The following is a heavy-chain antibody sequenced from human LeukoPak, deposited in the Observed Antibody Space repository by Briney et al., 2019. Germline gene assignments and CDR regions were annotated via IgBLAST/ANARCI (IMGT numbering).Heavy chain of an antibody. CDR1: GFTFSSYS. Sequence: GGSLRPSCAASGFTFSSYSMNWVRQAPGKGLEWVSSISSSSSYIYYADSVKGRFTISRDNAKNSPYLQMNSLRAEDTAVYYCARAGGERLTVEKNWFDPWGQGTLVTVSS. V-gene: IGHV3-21*01. CDR3: ARAGGERLTVEKNWFDP. CDR2: ISSSSSYI. J-gene: IGHJ5*02. D-gene: IGHD3-16*01.